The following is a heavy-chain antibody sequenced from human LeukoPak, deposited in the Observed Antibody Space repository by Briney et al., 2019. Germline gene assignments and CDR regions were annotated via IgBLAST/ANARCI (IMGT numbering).Heavy chain of an antibody. CDR3: ARIRSSGWSNHYFDY. V-gene: IGHV4-4*07. J-gene: IGHJ4*02. D-gene: IGHD6-19*01. Sequence: SETLSLTCSVSGGSISSYYWSWIRQPAGKGLEWIGRMYTSGSTNYNPSLKSRVTMSVDPSKNQSSLKLSSVTAADTAVYYCARIRSSGWSNHYFDYWGQGTLVTVSS. CDR2: MYTSGST. CDR1: GGSISSYY.